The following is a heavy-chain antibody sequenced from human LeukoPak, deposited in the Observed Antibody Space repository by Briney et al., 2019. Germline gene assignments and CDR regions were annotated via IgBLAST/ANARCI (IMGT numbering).Heavy chain of an antibody. Sequence: PSETLSLTCAVYGGSFSGYYWSWIRQPPGKGLEWIGEINHSGSTNYNPSLKSRVTISVDTSKNQFSLKLSPVTAADTAVYYCARGGRAARRGRYDKEMFDYWGQGTLVTVSS. J-gene: IGHJ4*02. CDR3: ARGGRAARRGRYDKEMFDY. V-gene: IGHV4-34*01. CDR2: INHSGST. D-gene: IGHD6-6*01. CDR1: GGSFSGYY.